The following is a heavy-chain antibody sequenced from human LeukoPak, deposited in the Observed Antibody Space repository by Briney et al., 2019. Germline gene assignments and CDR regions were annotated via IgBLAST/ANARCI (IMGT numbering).Heavy chain of an antibody. CDR2: INHSGST. J-gene: IGHJ4*02. V-gene: IGHV4-34*01. Sequence: KPSETLSLTCAVYGGSFSGYYWSWIRQPPGKGLEWIGEINHSGSTNYNPSLKSRVTISVGTSKNQSSLKLSSVTAADTAVYYCARMYGSGSYPGYWGQGTLVTVSS. CDR3: ARMYGSGSYPGY. CDR1: GGSFSGYY. D-gene: IGHD3-10*01.